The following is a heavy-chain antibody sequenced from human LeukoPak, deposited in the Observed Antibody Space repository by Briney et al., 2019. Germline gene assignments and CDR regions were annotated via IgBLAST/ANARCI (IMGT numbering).Heavy chain of an antibody. Sequence: GGSLRLSCAASGFTLDDYGMSWVRQAPGKGLEWFSGINWNGGSTGYADSVKGRFTISRDNAKNSLYPQMNSLRAEDTALYYCAGDGYGDYWSDYWGQGTLVTVSS. CDR3: AGDGYGDYWSDY. CDR2: INWNGGST. J-gene: IGHJ4*02. CDR1: GFTLDDYG. V-gene: IGHV3-20*04. D-gene: IGHD4-17*01.